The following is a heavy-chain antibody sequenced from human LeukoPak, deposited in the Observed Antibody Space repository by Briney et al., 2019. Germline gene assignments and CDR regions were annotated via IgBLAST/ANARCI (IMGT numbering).Heavy chain of an antibody. D-gene: IGHD6-13*01. CDR3: ARESTAGYNSSWYGFRN. V-gene: IGHV3-7*01. CDR2: INQDGSEK. Sequence: HPGGSLRLSCAASGFTFSGYWMSWVRQAPGKGLEWVANINQDGSEKYYVDLKGRFTISRDNARNSLFLQMGSLRVEDTAVYYCARESTAGYNSSWYGFRNWGQGTLVSVSS. CDR1: GFTFSGYW. J-gene: IGHJ1*01.